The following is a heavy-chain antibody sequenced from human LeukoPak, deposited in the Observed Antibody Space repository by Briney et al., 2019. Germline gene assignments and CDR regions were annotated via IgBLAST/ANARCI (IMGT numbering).Heavy chain of an antibody. CDR3: ASSLWFGEPYYYYYMDV. CDR2: IYHSGST. Sequence: KPSGTLSLTCAVPGGSISSSNWWSWVRQPPGKGLEWIGEIYHSGSTNYNPSLKSRVTISVDKSKNQFSLKLSSVTAADTAVYYCASSLWFGEPYYYYYMDVWGKGTTVTVSS. D-gene: IGHD3-10*01. J-gene: IGHJ6*03. CDR1: GGSISSSNW. V-gene: IGHV4-4*02.